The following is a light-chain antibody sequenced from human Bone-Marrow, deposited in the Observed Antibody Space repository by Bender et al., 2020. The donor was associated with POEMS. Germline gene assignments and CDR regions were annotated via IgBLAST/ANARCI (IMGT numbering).Light chain of an antibody. CDR3: AAWEDSLNGWV. V-gene: IGLV1-44*01. CDR2: INN. J-gene: IGLJ3*02. CDR1: SSNIGTNP. Sequence: QSVLTQPPSASGTPGQRVTISCSGSSSNIGTNPVNWYQQLPGTAPKLLIYINNQRPSGVPDRFSGFKSGTSASLAISGLQSEDEADYYCAAWEDSLNGWVFGGGIKLTVL.